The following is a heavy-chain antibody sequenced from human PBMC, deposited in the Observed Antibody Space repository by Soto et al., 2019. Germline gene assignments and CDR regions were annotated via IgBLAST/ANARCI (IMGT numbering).Heavy chain of an antibody. CDR1: GFTFSSFA. D-gene: IGHD2-15*01. Sequence: GGSLRLSCAASGFTFSSFAMSWVRQAPGKGLEWVSAIRGGGGGTYYADSVKGRFTISRDNSKNTQYLQMNSLRAEDTAVYYCERVLGGSGFTFDYWGQRTLVTACS. CDR2: IRGGGGGT. CDR3: ERVLGGSGFTFDY. V-gene: IGHV3-23*01. J-gene: IGHJ4*02.